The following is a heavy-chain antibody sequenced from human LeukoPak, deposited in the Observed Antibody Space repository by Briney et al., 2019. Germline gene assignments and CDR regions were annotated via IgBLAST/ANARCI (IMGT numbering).Heavy chain of an antibody. CDR3: ARDRIVGATDY. CDR2: TSSNGDRI. Sequence: PGGSLRLSCSASGFTFSSYAIHWVRQGPGKGLEYVSGTSSNGDRINYADSVKGRFTISRDNAKNSLYLQMNSLRAEDTAVYYCARDRIVGATDYWGQGTLVTVSS. V-gene: IGHV3-64*04. J-gene: IGHJ4*02. D-gene: IGHD1-26*01. CDR1: GFTFSSYA.